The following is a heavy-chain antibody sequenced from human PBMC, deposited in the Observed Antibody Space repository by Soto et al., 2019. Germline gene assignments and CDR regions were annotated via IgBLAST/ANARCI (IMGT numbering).Heavy chain of an antibody. CDR1: GFTFNSYS. CDR2: ISGRSSTT. J-gene: IGHJ3*01. CDR3: ARDYYDDTGLLRFDL. V-gene: IGHV3-48*02. Sequence: EVQVVESGGALAQPGGSVRLSCEVSGFTFNSYSMNWVRQPPGKGLEWVSKISGRSSTTYYADSVQGRFTITRDNAKNSLHLQMNSLRDEDTAVYYCARDYYDDTGLLRFDLWGEGTVVTVSS. D-gene: IGHD3-22*01.